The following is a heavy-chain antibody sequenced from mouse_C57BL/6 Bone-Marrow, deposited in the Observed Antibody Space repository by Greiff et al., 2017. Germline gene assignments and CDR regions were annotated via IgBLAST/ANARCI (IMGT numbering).Heavy chain of an antibody. V-gene: IGHV1-81*01. J-gene: IGHJ2*01. D-gene: IGHD2-4*01. CDR2: IYPRSGNT. Sequence: VQLQQSGAELARPGASVKLSCKASGYTFTSYGISWVKQRTGQGLEWIGEIYPRSGNTYYNEKFKGKATLTADKSSSTAYMELRSLTSEDSAVYFCARIYYDYDGYCFDYWGQGTTLTVSS. CDR1: GYTFTSYG. CDR3: ARIYYDYDGYCFDY.